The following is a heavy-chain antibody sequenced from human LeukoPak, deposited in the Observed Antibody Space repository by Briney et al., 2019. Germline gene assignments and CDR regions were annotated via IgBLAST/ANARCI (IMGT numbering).Heavy chain of an antibody. CDR2: IYYSGST. CDR3: AREWRNDFWSGYSVGYFDY. Sequence: SETLSLTCTVSGCSISSYYWSWIRQPPGKGLEWIGYIYYSGSTNYNPSLKSRVTISVDTSKNQFSLKLSSVTAADTAVYYCAREWRNDFWSGYSVGYFDYWGQGTLVTVSS. CDR1: GCSISSYY. V-gene: IGHV4-59*01. D-gene: IGHD3-3*01. J-gene: IGHJ4*02.